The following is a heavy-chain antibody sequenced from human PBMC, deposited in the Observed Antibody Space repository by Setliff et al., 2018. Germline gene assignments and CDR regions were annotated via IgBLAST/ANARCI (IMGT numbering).Heavy chain of an antibody. V-gene: IGHV4-34*01. CDR3: ARTHCTTTSCFYFHY. Sequence: SETLSLTCTVYGGSLSNYYWSWVRQPPGKGPEWIVEINHSGITNYNPSLKGRLSISADTSKNQFSLKLTSVTAADTAVYYCARTHCTTTSCFYFHYWGQGTVVTVSS. CDR2: INHSGIT. CDR1: GGSLSNYY. J-gene: IGHJ4*02. D-gene: IGHD2-2*01.